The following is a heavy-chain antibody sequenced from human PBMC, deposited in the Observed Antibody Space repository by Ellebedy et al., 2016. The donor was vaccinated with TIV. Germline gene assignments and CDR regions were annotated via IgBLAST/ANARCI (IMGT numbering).Heavy chain of an antibody. CDR2: IIPVFGTT. CDR3: ARDCFFGELFPSPYGMDV. V-gene: IGHV1-69*13. Sequence: SVKVSCXASGGTFSIYAISWVRQAPGQGLEWMGGIIPVFGTTNYAQTFQGTVTITADESTSTAYMELSSLRSEDTAVYYCARDCFFGELFPSPYGMDVWGQGTTVTVSS. CDR1: GGTFSIYA. D-gene: IGHD3-10*01. J-gene: IGHJ6*02.